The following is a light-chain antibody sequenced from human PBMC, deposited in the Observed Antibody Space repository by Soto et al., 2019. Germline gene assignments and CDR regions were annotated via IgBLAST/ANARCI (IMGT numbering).Light chain of an antibody. Sequence: EIVLTQSPGTLSLSPGERATLSCRASQSVSSNLAWYQQKPGQAPRLLIYDASTRATGIPDRSSGGGSGTEFTLTISSLQSEDFVVYYCQQYNSWPPITFGQGTRLEIK. V-gene: IGKV3-15*01. CDR3: QQYNSWPPIT. CDR1: QSVSSN. CDR2: DAS. J-gene: IGKJ5*01.